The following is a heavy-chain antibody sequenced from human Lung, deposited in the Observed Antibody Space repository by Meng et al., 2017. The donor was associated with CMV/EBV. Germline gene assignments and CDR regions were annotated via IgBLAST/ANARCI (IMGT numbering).Heavy chain of an antibody. CDR3: WGYCSGASCSRVDY. CDR2: ISWDSDRI. Sequence: SXKISCAASGFTFDDYAMHWVRQGPGKGLEWVSGISWDSDRIDYADAVKGRFTISRDNAKNYLSLHMNDLRAEDSALYYCWGYCSGASCSRVDYWDQGTXVTVSS. CDR1: GFTFDDYA. J-gene: IGHJ4*02. V-gene: IGHV3-9*01. D-gene: IGHD2-2*01.